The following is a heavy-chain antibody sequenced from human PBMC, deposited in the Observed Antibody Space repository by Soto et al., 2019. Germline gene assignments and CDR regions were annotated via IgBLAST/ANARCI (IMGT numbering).Heavy chain of an antibody. D-gene: IGHD6-19*01. CDR3: ARVLTVAGSFDH. CDR2: IGAYNGNT. V-gene: IGHV1-18*04. Sequence: ASVKVSCKASGYTFTSYGISWVRQAPGQGLEWMGWIGAYNGNTNYAQKLQGRVTMTTDTSTSTAYMELRSLRSDDTAVYYCARVLTVAGSFDHWGQGTLVTVSS. J-gene: IGHJ4*02. CDR1: GYTFTSYG.